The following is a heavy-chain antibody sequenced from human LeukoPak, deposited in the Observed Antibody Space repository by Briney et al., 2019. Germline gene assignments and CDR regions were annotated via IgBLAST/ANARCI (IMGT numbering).Heavy chain of an antibody. D-gene: IGHD1/OR15-1a*01. CDR2: INPNSGGT. J-gene: IGHJ4*02. V-gene: IGHV1-2*02. CDR1: GYTFNGYY. CDR3: ARIKGGALEQLLPLDY. Sequence: ASVKASCKAYGYTFNGYYVHWERQAPGQGLEWMGWINPNSGGTTYAQKFQGRVTMTRDTSVSTAYIELSRLTSDDTAVYYCARIKGGALEQLLPLDYWGQGTLVTVSS.